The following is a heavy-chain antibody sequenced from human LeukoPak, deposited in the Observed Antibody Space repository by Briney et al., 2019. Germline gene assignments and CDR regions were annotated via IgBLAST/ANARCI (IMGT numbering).Heavy chain of an antibody. J-gene: IGHJ4*02. CDR3: ARSPSSWGHGVDY. Sequence: PSETLSLTCAVSGGSISSYYWSWIRQPAGKGLEWIGRIYSSGSTNYNPSLKSRVTMSVDTSKNQFSLNLSSVTAADTAVYYCARSPSSWGHGVDYWGQGTLVTVSS. CDR1: GGSISSYY. D-gene: IGHD7-27*01. V-gene: IGHV4-4*07. CDR2: IYSSGST.